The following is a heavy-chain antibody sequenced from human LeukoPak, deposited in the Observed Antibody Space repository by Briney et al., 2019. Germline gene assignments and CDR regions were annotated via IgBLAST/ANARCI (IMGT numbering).Heavy chain of an antibody. J-gene: IGHJ4*02. CDR2: IKQGGSEI. Sequence: GGSLRLSCSASGFTFSRFWMSWVRQAPGKGLEYVALIKQGGSEIYHMDSVKGRFTISRDDATNSLYLQMNSLRVEDTALYYCARDRESESDSEGGYWGQGTLVTVSS. CDR3: ARDRESESDSEGGY. D-gene: IGHD2-15*01. CDR1: GFTFSRFW. V-gene: IGHV3-7*01.